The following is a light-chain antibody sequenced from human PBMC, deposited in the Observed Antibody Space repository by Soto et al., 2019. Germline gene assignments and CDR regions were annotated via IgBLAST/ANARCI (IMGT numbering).Light chain of an antibody. CDR3: AAWDDGLNGYV. V-gene: IGLV1-44*01. Sequence: QSALTQPPSSSGTPGQRVTISCSGSSSNIGSNTVNWYQQLPGTAPNLLIYSNSHRPSGVPDRFSGSKSGTSASLAISGLQSEDEADYYCAAWDDGLNGYVFGTGTKVTVL. CDR2: SNS. J-gene: IGLJ1*01. CDR1: SSNIGSNT.